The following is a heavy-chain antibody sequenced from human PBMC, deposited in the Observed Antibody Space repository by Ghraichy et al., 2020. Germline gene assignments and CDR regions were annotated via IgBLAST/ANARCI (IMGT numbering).Heavy chain of an antibody. D-gene: IGHD2-21*01. CDR3: ARDQSILWWCPQSAALCPDAFDI. V-gene: IGHV3-21*01. Sequence: GGSLRLSCAASGFTFSSYSMNWVRQAPGKGLEWVSSISSSSSYIYYADSVKGRFTISRDNAKNSLYLQMNSLRAEDTAVYYCARDQSILWWCPQSAALCPDAFDIWGQGKMVTVSS. J-gene: IGHJ3*02. CDR1: GFTFSSYS. CDR2: ISSSSSYI.